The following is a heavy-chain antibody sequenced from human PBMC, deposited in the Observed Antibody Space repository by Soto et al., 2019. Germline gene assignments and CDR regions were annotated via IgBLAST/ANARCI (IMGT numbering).Heavy chain of an antibody. CDR1: GFTFSSYA. CDR2: ISYDGSNK. Sequence: GGSLRLSCAASGFTFSSYAMHWVRQAPGKGLEWVAVISYDGSNKYYADSVKGRFTISRDNSKNTLYLQMNSLRAEDTAVYYCARDHYYDSSGPVGYWGQGTLVTVSS. J-gene: IGHJ4*02. D-gene: IGHD3-22*01. CDR3: ARDHYYDSSGPVGY. V-gene: IGHV3-30-3*01.